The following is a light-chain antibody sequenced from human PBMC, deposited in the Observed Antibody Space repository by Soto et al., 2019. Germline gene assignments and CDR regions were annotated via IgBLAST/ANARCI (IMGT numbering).Light chain of an antibody. J-gene: IGKJ2*01. CDR2: AAS. CDR1: QGIRSD. V-gene: IGKV1-6*01. Sequence: AIQMTQSPSSLSASVGDRVTITCRASQGIRSDLGRFQQKPGEAPKLLIYAASSLESGVPSRFSGSGFGTDFTLTISSLQPEDFATYYCLQDYNYPRTFGQGTKLEIK. CDR3: LQDYNYPRT.